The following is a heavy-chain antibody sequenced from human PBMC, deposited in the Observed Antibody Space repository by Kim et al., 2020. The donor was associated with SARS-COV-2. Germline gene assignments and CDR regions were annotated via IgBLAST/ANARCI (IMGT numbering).Heavy chain of an antibody. D-gene: IGHD3-3*01. J-gene: IGHJ4*02. CDR1: GGSISSYY. V-gene: IGHV4-4*07. Sequence: SETLSLTCTVSGGSISSYYWSWIRQPAGKGLEWIGRIYTSGSTNYNPSLKSRVTMSVDTSKNQFSLTLSSVTAADTAVYYCARDNPHNYDFWSGYLSSYYVDYWGQRTLVTVSS. CDR2: IYTSGST. CDR3: ARDNPHNYDFWSGYLSSYYVDY.